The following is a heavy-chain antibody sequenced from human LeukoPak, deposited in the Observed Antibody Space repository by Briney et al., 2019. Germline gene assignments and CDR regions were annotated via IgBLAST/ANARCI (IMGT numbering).Heavy chain of an antibody. CDR2: IRHDGSNK. CDR3: VKDRDWNDDDNAFDI. J-gene: IGHJ3*02. D-gene: IGHD1-1*01. Sequence: GGSLRLSCVASGFTFSSHGMHWVRQAPGKGLEWVAFIRHDGSNKYYADSVKGRFTISRDNFKNTLYLQMNSLRAEDTAVYYCVKDRDWNDDDNAFDIWGQGTMVTVSS. V-gene: IGHV3-30*02. CDR1: GFTFSSHG.